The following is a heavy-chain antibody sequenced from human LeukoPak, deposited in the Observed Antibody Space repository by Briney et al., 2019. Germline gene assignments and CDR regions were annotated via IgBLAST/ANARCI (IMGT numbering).Heavy chain of an antibody. Sequence: GASVKVSCKASGFTFTSSAMQWVRQARGQRLEWIGWIVVGSGNTNYAQKFQERVTITRDMSTSTAYMELSSLRSEDTAVYYCAASVVPAAILNAFDIWGQGTMVTVSS. CDR1: GFTFTSSA. J-gene: IGHJ3*02. CDR2: IVVGSGNT. CDR3: AASVVPAAILNAFDI. V-gene: IGHV1-58*02. D-gene: IGHD2-2*01.